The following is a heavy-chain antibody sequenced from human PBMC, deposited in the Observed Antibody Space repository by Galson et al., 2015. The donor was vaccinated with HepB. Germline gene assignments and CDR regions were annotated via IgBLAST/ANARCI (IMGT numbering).Heavy chain of an antibody. CDR2: IRSKAYGGTT. V-gene: IGHV3-49*03. D-gene: IGHD6-19*01. Sequence: SLRLSCAASGFTFGDYAMSWFRQAPGKGLEWVGFIRSKAYGGTTEYAASVKGRFTISRDDSKSIAYLQMNSLKTEDTAVYYCTRDGGSSGWYGRSLFDYWGQGTLVTVSS. J-gene: IGHJ4*02. CDR3: TRDGGSSGWYGRSLFDY. CDR1: GFTFGDYA.